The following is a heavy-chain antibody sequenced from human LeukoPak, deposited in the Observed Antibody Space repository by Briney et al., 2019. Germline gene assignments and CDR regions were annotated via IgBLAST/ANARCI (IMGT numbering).Heavy chain of an antibody. CDR3: ARVDSTSSHDY. CDR1: GGSFGTYY. D-gene: IGHD6-6*01. CDR2: IYYSGST. V-gene: IGHV4-59*01. Sequence: SETLSLTCTVSGGSFGTYYWSWIRQPPGKGLEWIGDIYYSGSTNYNPSLKSRVTISVDTSKNQFSLKLSSVTTADTAVYYCARVDSTSSHDYWGQGTLVTVSS. J-gene: IGHJ4*02.